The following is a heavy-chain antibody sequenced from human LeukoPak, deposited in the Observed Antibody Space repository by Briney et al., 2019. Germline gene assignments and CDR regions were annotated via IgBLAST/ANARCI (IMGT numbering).Heavy chain of an antibody. D-gene: IGHD3-16*01. CDR1: GFTFSSYG. CDR3: TRSLLGGADH. CDR2: IWYDGSNK. V-gene: IGHV3-33*01. Sequence: GRSLRLSCAPSGFTFSSYGMHWVRQAPGKGLEWVAVIWYDGSNKYYADSVKGRFTISRDNSKNTLYLEMNSLRAEDTAVYYCTRSLLGGADHWGQGTLVTVSS. J-gene: IGHJ4*02.